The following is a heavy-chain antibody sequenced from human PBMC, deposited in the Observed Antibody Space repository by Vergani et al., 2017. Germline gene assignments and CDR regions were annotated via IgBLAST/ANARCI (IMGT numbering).Heavy chain of an antibody. CDR1: GYTFTGYY. V-gene: IGHV1-2*04. D-gene: IGHD3-22*01. Sequence: QVQLVQSGAEVKKPGASVKVSCKASGYTFTGYYMHWVRQAPGQELEWMGWINPNSGGTNYAQKFQGWVTMTRDTSISTAYMELSRLRSDDTAVYYCARDQIGSSGYFDYWGQGTLVTVSS. J-gene: IGHJ4*02. CDR3: ARDQIGSSGYFDY. CDR2: INPNSGGT.